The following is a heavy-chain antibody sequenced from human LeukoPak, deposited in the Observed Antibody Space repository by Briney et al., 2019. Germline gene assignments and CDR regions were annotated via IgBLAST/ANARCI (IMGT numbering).Heavy chain of an antibody. CDR1: GFSFSDYS. J-gene: IGHJ4*02. D-gene: IGHD3-16*01. Sequence: GGSLRLSCAASGFSFSDYSISWIRQSPGKGPEWISYVMSGRGSTNYADSVKGRFTISRDNAKNSVALQLDGLRADDTAVYFCTRERRGSYYAFESWGQGTLVTVSS. CDR3: TRERRGSYYAFES. V-gene: IGHV3-11*05. CDR2: VMSGRGST.